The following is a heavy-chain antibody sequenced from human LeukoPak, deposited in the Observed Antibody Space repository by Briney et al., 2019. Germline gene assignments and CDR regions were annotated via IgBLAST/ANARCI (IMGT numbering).Heavy chain of an antibody. CDR2: IYHDGST. J-gene: IGHJ5*02. Sequence: SGTLSLTCDVSGVSISSSHWWTWVRQPPGKGLEWIGEIYHDGSTNYNPSLKSRVTISIDKSKNEFSLKLTSVTAADTAFYYCARDYYDSSGKLGSRFDAWGQGTLITVSS. V-gene: IGHV4-4*02. CDR3: ARDYYDSSGKLGSRFDA. CDR1: GVSISSSHW. D-gene: IGHD3-22*01.